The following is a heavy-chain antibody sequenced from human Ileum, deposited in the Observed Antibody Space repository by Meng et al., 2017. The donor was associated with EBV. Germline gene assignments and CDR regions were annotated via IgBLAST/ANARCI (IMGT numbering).Heavy chain of an antibody. CDR1: GVSIRSSNW. D-gene: IGHD3-10*01. CDR2: IYYSGST. CDR3: VRGYGSGRDYFDY. Sequence: QVQRRESCPGLVKPSGTLSLTCAVFGVSIRSSNWWNWVRQPPGKGLEWIGEIYYSGSTIYNPSLKSRVTISVDKSKNLFSLKLSSVTAADTAVYYCVRGYGSGRDYFDYWGQGTLVTVSS. J-gene: IGHJ4*02. V-gene: IGHV4-4*02.